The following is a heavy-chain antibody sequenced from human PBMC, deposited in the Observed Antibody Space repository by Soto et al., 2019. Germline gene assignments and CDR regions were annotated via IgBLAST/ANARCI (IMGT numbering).Heavy chain of an antibody. J-gene: IGHJ2*01. Sequence: EVQLLESGGGLVQPGGSLRLSCAASGFTFSIYAMNWDRQAPGKGLEWVSVISGSGGSTYYADSVKGRFTISRDNSKNTLYLQMNSLSAEDTAVYYCARRTVGWYFDLWGRGTLVTVSS. CDR2: ISGSGGST. CDR1: GFTFSIYA. CDR3: ARRTVGWYFDL. V-gene: IGHV3-23*01. D-gene: IGHD4-17*01.